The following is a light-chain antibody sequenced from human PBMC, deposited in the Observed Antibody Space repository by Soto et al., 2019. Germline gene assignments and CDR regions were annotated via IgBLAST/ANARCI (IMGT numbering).Light chain of an antibody. Sequence: QSAPTQPASVSGSPGQSITISCTGTSSDVGSYNLVSWYQQHPGKAPKLMIYEGSKRPSGVSNRFSGSKSGNTASLTISGLQAEDEADYYCCSYAGSYVFGTGTKLTVL. V-gene: IGLV2-23*01. CDR2: EGS. CDR1: SSDVGSYNL. CDR3: CSYAGSYV. J-gene: IGLJ1*01.